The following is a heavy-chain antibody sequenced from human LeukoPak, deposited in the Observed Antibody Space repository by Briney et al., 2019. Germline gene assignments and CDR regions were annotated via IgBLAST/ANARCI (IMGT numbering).Heavy chain of an antibody. D-gene: IGHD3-10*01. J-gene: IGHJ5*02. CDR1: GFTFSDHY. V-gene: IGHV3-11*06. Sequence: GGSLRLSCAASGFTFSDHYMSWIRQAPGKGLEWVSYISSSSSYTNYADSVKGRFTISRDNAKNSLYLQMNSLRAEDTAVYYCARTKYGSGSYYNPNWFDPWGQGTLVTVSS. CDR3: ARTKYGSGSYYNPNWFDP. CDR2: ISSSSSYT.